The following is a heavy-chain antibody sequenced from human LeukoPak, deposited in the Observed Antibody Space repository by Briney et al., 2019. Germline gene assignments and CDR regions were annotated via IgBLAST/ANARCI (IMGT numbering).Heavy chain of an antibody. D-gene: IGHD3-16*01. J-gene: IGHJ5*02. CDR1: GGSISTSNYY. V-gene: IGHV4-39*07. CDR3: ARDLGAINWFDP. CDR2: IFYSGST. Sequence: SETLSLTCTVSGGSISTSNYYWGWIRQPPGKGLEWIGNIFYSGSTYYSPSLKSRVTISLDTSRNQFSLKLSSVTAADTAVYYCARDLGAINWFDPWGQGTLVTVSS.